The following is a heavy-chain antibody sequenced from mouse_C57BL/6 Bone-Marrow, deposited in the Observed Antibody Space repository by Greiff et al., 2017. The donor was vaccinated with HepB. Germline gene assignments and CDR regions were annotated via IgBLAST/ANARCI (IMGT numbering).Heavy chain of an antibody. CDR1: GYTFTSYW. D-gene: IGHD2-4*01. CDR3: AKPPHYDFEGAFAY. J-gene: IGHJ3*01. V-gene: IGHV1-55*01. Sequence: QVQLQQPGAELVKPGASVKMSCKASGYTFTSYWITWVKQRPGQGLEWIGDIYPGSGSTNYNEKFKSKATLTVDTSSSTAYMQLSSLTSEDSAVYYCAKPPHYDFEGAFAYWGQGTLVTVSA. CDR2: IYPGSGST.